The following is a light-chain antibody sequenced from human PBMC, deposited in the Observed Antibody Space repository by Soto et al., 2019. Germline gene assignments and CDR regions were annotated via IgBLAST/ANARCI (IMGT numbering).Light chain of an antibody. CDR3: QQLKSYPPT. Sequence: IQLSQSPASLSASVGDRFTITCLASQGISSYLNWYQQKPGKATKLMSYAASTLQSGVPSRFSGSGSGTDFTVNISSLQPEDFPPYHCQQLKSYPPTFGGGPKV. J-gene: IGKJ4*01. CDR2: AAS. V-gene: IGKV1-9*01. CDR1: QGISSY.